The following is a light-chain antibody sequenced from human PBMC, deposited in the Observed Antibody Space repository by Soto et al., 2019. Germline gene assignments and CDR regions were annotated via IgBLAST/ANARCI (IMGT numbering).Light chain of an antibody. J-gene: IGKJ4*01. V-gene: IGKV3-20*01. CDR1: QSVYNNY. CDR2: GAS. Sequence: EIVLTQSPGTLSLSPGERATLSCRASQSVYNNYLAWYRQKPGQAPRLLIYGASSRATGIPDRFSGSGSGTDFILTISRLEPEDFAVYYCQQHGSSPTTFGGGTKVDIK. CDR3: QQHGSSPTT.